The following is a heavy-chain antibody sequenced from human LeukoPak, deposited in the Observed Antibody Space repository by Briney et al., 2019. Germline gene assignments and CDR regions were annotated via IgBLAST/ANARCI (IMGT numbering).Heavy chain of an antibody. Sequence: ASVKVSCKASGYAFTGYYMHWVRQAPGPGLGRVGWINPNSGSTNYAQKFQGRVTMTRDTSISTAFMDLSRLRSDDTAVYYCARRENYGDYFDYWGQGTLVTVSS. CDR1: GYAFTGYY. V-gene: IGHV1-2*02. D-gene: IGHD4-17*01. J-gene: IGHJ4*02. CDR2: INPNSGST. CDR3: ARRENYGDYFDY.